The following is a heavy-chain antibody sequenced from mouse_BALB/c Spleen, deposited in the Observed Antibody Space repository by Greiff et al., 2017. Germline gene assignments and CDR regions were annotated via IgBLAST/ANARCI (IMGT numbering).Heavy chain of an antibody. CDR1: GYSITSGYY. CDR2: ISYDGSN. D-gene: IGHD2-4*01. Sequence: EVQLVESGPGLVKPSQSLSLTCSVTGYSITSGYYWNWIRQFPGNKLEWMGYISYDGSNNYNPSLKNRISITRDTSKNQFFLKLNSVTTEDTATYYCARVRDYDLYYFDYWGQGTTLTVSS. V-gene: IGHV3-6*02. J-gene: IGHJ2*01. CDR3: ARVRDYDLYYFDY.